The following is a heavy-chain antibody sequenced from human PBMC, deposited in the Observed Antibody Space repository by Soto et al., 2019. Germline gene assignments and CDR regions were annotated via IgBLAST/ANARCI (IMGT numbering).Heavy chain of an antibody. CDR1: GFTFSSYG. CDR3: AKGYSSVRGYFDY. J-gene: IGHJ4*02. D-gene: IGHD5-18*01. CDR2: ISYDGSNK. V-gene: IGHV3-30*18. Sequence: QSGGSLRLSCAASGFTFSSYGMHWVRQAPGKGLEWVAVISYDGSNKYYADPVKGRFTISRDNSKNTLYLQMNSLRAEDTAVYYCAKGYSSVRGYFDYWGQGTLVTVS.